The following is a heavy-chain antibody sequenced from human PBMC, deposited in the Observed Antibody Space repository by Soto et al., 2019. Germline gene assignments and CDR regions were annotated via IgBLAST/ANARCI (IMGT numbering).Heavy chain of an antibody. CDR3: GRDSSSSWYSRYYYGMDV. D-gene: IGHD6-13*01. CDR2: INPNSGGT. Sequence: ASVKVSCKASGYTFTGYYMHWLRQAPGQGLEWMGWINPNSGGTNYAQKFQGWVTMTRDTSISTAYMELSRLRSDDTAVYYCGRDSSSSWYSRYYYGMDVWGQGTTVTVSS. CDR1: GYTFTGYY. V-gene: IGHV1-2*04. J-gene: IGHJ6*02.